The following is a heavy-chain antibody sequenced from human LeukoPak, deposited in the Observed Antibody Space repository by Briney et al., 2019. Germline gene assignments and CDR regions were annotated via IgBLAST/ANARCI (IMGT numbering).Heavy chain of an antibody. CDR3: ARHRAYSSSSPFDY. CDR1: GGSISDYY. V-gene: IGHV4-59*08. J-gene: IGHJ4*02. D-gene: IGHD6-6*01. CDR2: SNYIGIT. Sequence: SETLSLTCSVSGGSISDYYWTWIRQAPGKGLEWIGYSNYIGITNYNPSLESRVTISVDTSKNQFSLRLSSVTAADTAVYYCARHRAYSSSSPFDYWGQGTLVTVSS.